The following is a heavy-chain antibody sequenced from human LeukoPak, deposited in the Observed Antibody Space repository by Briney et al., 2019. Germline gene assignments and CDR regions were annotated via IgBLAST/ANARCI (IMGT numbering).Heavy chain of an antibody. CDR3: ATYSTSTAFDY. Sequence: RGSLRLSCAASGFTFNTYIMNWVRQAPGKGLEWVAYISSSSTTIYYADSVKGRFTISRDNAKNSLFLQMNSLRAEDTAVYYCATYSTSTAFDYWGQGTLVTVSS. V-gene: IGHV3-48*01. D-gene: IGHD6-6*01. J-gene: IGHJ4*02. CDR2: ISSSSTTI. CDR1: GFTFNTYI.